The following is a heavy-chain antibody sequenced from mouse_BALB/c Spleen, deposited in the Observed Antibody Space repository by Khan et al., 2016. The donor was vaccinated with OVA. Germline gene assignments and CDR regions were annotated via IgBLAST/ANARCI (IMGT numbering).Heavy chain of an antibody. CDR1: GFSLTSYG. CDR3: AKFTPDYYSMDY. V-gene: IGHV2-3*01. Sequence: VQLQESGPGLMAPSQSLSITCTVSGFSLTSYGVNWVRQPPGKGLEWLGVIWGDGNTNYHSALISRLIISRDNSKSQVFLKLNSLQTDDTATYYCAKFTPDYYSMDYWGQGTSVTVSS. J-gene: IGHJ4*01. D-gene: IGHD1-1*01. CDR2: IWGDGNT.